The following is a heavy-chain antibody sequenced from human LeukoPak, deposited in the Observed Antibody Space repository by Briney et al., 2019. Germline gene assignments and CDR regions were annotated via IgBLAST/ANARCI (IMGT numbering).Heavy chain of an antibody. CDR3: ARGSGSYLYYYYYMDV. V-gene: IGHV4-59*01. CDR1: GGSISSYY. D-gene: IGHD1-26*01. Sequence: SETLSLTCTVSGGSISSYYWSWLRQPPGKGLEWIGYIYYSGSTNYNPSLKSRVTISVDTSKNQFSLKLSSVTAADTAVYYCARGSGSYLYYYYYMDVWGKGTTVTVSS. J-gene: IGHJ6*03. CDR2: IYYSGST.